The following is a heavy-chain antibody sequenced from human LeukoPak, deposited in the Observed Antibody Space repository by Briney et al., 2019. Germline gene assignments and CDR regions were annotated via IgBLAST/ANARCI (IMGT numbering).Heavy chain of an antibody. D-gene: IGHD3-16*02. CDR3: ARGPYSLGAFDI. V-gene: IGHV3-53*01. CDR2: IYVGGNT. CDR1: GFTVSSTY. J-gene: IGHJ3*02. Sequence: GGSLRLSCAASGFTVSSTYMSWVRQTPGKRLEWVSVIYVGGNTYYADSVKGRFTISRDNSKNTLYLQMNSLRAEDTAVYYCARGPYSLGAFDIWGQGTMVTVSS.